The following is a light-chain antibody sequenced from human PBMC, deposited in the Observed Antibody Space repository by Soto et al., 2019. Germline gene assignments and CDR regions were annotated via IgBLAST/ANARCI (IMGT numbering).Light chain of an antibody. V-gene: IGLV2-14*01. Sequence: QSALTQPASVSGSPGQSITISCTGTSSDVGGYNYVSWYQQHPGKAPKLMIYEVSNRPSGVSNRFSGPKSGNTASLTISGLQAEDEADYYCSSYTSNNTQVFGTGTKHTVL. CDR1: SSDVGGYNY. CDR3: SSYTSNNTQV. J-gene: IGLJ1*01. CDR2: EVS.